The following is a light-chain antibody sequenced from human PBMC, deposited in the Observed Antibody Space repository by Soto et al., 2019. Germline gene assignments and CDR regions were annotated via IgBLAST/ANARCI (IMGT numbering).Light chain of an antibody. CDR2: SNN. V-gene: IGLV1-44*01. J-gene: IGLJ3*02. CDR1: SSNIGSGGAT. Sequence: QSALIQPPSASGTPGQGVAISCSGSSSNIGSGGATVTWYQRLPGPVPQFVIFSNNQRPSGVHDRFSGSKSGTSASMAISGLQSEYEADYYCATWDDGLSGWLFGGGTKVTVL. CDR3: ATWDDGLSGWL.